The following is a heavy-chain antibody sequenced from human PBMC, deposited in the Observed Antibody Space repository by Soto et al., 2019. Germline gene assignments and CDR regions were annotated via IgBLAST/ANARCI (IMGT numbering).Heavy chain of an antibody. D-gene: IGHD1-1*01. J-gene: IGHJ4*02. V-gene: IGHV1-18*01. CDR3: ARGRYGDY. CDR2: ISAHNGNT. Sequence: QVPLVQSGAEVKQPGASVKVSCKGSGYDFTTYGITWVRQAPGQGLEWMAWISAHNGNTDYAQKLQGRVTVTRDTSTSTAYMELRSLRSDDTAVYYCARGRYGDYWGQGALVTVSS. CDR1: GYDFTTYG.